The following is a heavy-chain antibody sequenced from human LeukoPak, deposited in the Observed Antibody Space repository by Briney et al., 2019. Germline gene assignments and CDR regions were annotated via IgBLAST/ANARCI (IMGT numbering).Heavy chain of an antibody. Sequence: GGSLRLSCAASGFTFSSYSMNWVRQAPGKGLEWVSSISSSSRSYIYYADSVKGRFTISRDNAKNSLYLQMNSLRAEDTAVYYCARAPPLLDAFDIWGQGTMVTVSS. CDR2: ISSSSRSYI. CDR3: ARAPPLLDAFDI. V-gene: IGHV3-21*01. CDR1: GFTFSSYS. J-gene: IGHJ3*02.